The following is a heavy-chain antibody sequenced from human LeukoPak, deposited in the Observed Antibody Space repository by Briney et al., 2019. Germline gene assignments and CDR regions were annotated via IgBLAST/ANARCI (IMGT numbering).Heavy chain of an antibody. D-gene: IGHD2-21*02. CDR1: GYTFTSYA. J-gene: IGHJ4*02. CDR3: ARVVGCGGDCYSGISDY. CDR2: INTNTGNP. V-gene: IGHV7-4-1*02. Sequence: GASVKVSCKASGYTFTSYAMNWVRQAPGQGLEWMGWINTNTGNPTYAQGFTGRFVFSLDTSVSTAYLQISSLKAEDTAVYYRARVVGCGGDCYSGISDYWGQGTLVTVSS.